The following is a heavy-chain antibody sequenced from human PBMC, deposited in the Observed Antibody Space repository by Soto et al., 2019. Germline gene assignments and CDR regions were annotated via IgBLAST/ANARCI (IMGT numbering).Heavy chain of an antibody. Sequence: SETRSLTCAVCGSVISSGGYSWSWIRQPPGKGLEWIGYIYHSGSTYYNPSLKSRVTISVDRSKNQFSLKLSSVTAADTAVYYCARVLEEDYGDYNYYFDYWGQGTLVTVSS. D-gene: IGHD4-17*01. CDR3: ARVLEEDYGDYNYYFDY. J-gene: IGHJ4*02. V-gene: IGHV4-30-2*01. CDR2: IYHSGST. CDR1: GSVISSGGYS.